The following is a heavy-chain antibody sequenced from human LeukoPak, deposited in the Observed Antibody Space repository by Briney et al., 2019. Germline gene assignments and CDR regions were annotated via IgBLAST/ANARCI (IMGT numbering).Heavy chain of an antibody. D-gene: IGHD7-27*01. J-gene: IGHJ2*01. Sequence: GGSLRLSCAASGFTFDDYTMHWVRQAPGKGLEWDSLISWDGGSTYYADSVKGRFTISRDNSKNSLYLQMNSLRTEDTALYYCAKERKLGTGYFDLWGRGTLVTVSS. CDR3: AKERKLGTGYFDL. CDR1: GFTFDDYT. V-gene: IGHV3-43*01. CDR2: ISWDGGST.